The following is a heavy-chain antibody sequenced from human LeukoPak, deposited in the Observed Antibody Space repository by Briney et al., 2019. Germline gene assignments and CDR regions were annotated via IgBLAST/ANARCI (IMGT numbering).Heavy chain of an antibody. CDR3: ARPDSSSSWYYFDY. D-gene: IGHD6-13*01. CDR2: IYYSGST. V-gene: IGHV4-59*12. J-gene: IGHJ4*02. CDR1: GGSISSYY. Sequence: PSETLSLTCTVSGGSISSYYWSWIRQPPGKGLEWIGYIYYSGSTNYNPSLKSRVTISVDTSKNQFSLKLSSVTAADTAVYYCARPDSSSSWYYFDYWGQGTLVTVSS.